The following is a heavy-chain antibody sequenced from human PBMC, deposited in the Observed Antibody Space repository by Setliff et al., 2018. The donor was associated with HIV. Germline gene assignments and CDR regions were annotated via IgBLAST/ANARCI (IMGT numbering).Heavy chain of an antibody. D-gene: IGHD6-13*01. CDR1: GGSISSYY. CDR3: ARQNIAAYWFDP. J-gene: IGHJ5*02. V-gene: IGHV4-59*08. CDR2: IYYSGST. Sequence: SETLSLTCTVSGGSISSYYWSWIRQPPGKGLEWIGYIYYSGSTYYNPSLKSRVTISVVTSKNQFSLNLTSVTAADTAVYHCARQNIAAYWFDPWGQGTLVTVSS.